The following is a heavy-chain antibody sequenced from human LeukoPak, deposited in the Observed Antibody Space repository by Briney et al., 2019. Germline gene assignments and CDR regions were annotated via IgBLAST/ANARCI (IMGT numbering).Heavy chain of an antibody. CDR1: QRTVTTFA. D-gene: IGHD2-8*02. CDR3: AKAVGYCTGAGCDGPGPYDAYNYYYLDA. V-gene: IGHV1-69*13. J-gene: IGHJ6*03. CDR2: IIPIHGTP. Sequence: ASVKVSCKASQRTVTTFAILWGRQAPGQGFEWMGGIIPIHGTPNYAQTFQGRVTITADESTSTVYMELSSLTSEDTAVDYCAKAVGYCTGAGCDGPGPYDAYNYYYLDAWGKGTTVTVSS.